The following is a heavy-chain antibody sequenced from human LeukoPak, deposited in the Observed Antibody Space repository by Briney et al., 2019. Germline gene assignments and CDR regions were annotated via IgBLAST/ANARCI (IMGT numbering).Heavy chain of an antibody. J-gene: IGHJ6*03. CDR1: GGSISSYY. V-gene: IGHV4-59*01. D-gene: IGHD2-2*01. CDR3: ARDHSSNNYYYYYMDV. CDR2: IYYSGST. Sequence: SETLSLTCTVSGGSISSYYWSWIRQPPGKGLEWIGYIYYSGSTNYNPSLKSRVTISVDTSKNQFSLKLSSVTAADTAVYYCARDHSSNNYYYYYMDVWGKGTTVTVSS.